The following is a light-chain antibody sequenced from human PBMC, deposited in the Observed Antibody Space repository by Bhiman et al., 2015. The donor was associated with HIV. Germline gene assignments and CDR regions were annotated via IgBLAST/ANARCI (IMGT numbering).Light chain of an antibody. V-gene: IGLV3-1*01. CDR3: QAWDSSTFYV. CDR1: KLGHKY. J-gene: IGLJ1*01. Sequence: SYELTQPPSVSVSAGETATITCSGDKLGHKYACWYQQKPDQSPVLVIYQDNKRPSGIPERFSGSNSGNTATLTISGTQAMDEADYYCQAWDSSTFYVFGTGTKVTVL. CDR2: QDN.